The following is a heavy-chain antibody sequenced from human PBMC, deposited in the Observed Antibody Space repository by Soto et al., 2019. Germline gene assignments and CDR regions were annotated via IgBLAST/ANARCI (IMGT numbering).Heavy chain of an antibody. V-gene: IGHV4-59*01. J-gene: IGHJ3*02. D-gene: IGHD2-8*01. Sequence: QVQLQESGPGLVKPSETLSLTCTVSGGSISSYYWSWIRQPPGKGLEWIGYIYYSGSTNYNPSLKSRVTISVDTSKNQFSLKLSSVTAADTAVYYCARLFYCTNGVGPEGFAFDIWGQGTMVTVSS. CDR1: GGSISSYY. CDR2: IYYSGST. CDR3: ARLFYCTNGVGPEGFAFDI.